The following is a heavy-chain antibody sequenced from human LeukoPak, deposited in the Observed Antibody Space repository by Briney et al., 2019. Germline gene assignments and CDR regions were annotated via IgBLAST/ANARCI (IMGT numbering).Heavy chain of an antibody. D-gene: IGHD3-10*01. J-gene: IGHJ6*03. CDR2: IYHSGST. Sequence: SETLSLTCTVSGYSISSGYYWGWIRQPPGKGLEWIGSIYHSGSTYYNPSLKSRVTISVDTSKNQFSLKLSSVTAADTAVYYCARQKGYYYGSGSYLPYYYYYMDVWGKGTTVTISS. CDR3: ARQKGYYYGSGSYLPYYYYYMDV. CDR1: GYSISSGYY. V-gene: IGHV4-38-2*02.